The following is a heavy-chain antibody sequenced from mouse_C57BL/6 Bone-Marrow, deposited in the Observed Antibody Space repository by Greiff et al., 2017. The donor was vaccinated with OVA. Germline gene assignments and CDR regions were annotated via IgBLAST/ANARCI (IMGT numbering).Heavy chain of an antibody. J-gene: IGHJ1*03. CDR3: ARDGSSFWYFDV. V-gene: IGHV1-50*01. CDR1: GYTFTSYW. CDR2: IDPSDSYT. D-gene: IGHD1-1*01. Sequence: QVQLQQPGAELVKPGASVKLSCKASGYTFTSYWMQWVKQRPGQGLEWIGEIDPSDSYTNYNQKLKGKATLTVDTSSSTASMQRSSLASEDSAVYDCARDGSSFWYFDVWGTVTTVTVSS.